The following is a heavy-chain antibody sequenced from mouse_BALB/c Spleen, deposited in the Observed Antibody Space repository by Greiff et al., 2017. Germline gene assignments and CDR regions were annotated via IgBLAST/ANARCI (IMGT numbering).Heavy chain of an antibody. CDR1: GYSITSDYA. CDR3: ARNYGYRFAY. V-gene: IGHV3-2*02. CDR2: ISYSGST. D-gene: IGHD1-2*01. J-gene: IGHJ3*01. Sequence: EVKLVESGPGLVKPSQSLSLTCTVTGYSITSDYAWNWIRQFPGNKLEWMGYISYSGSTSYNPSLKSRISITRDTSKNQFFLQLNSVTTEDTATYYCARNYGYRFAYWGQGTLVTVSA.